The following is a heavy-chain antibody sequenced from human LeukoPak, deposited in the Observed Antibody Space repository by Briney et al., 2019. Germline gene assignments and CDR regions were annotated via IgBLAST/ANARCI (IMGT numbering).Heavy chain of an antibody. D-gene: IGHD6-19*01. J-gene: IGHJ4*02. Sequence: GRSLRLSCAASGFTFSSYGIHWVRQAPGKGLEWVAVISYDGSNKYYVDSVKGRFTISRDNSKNTLYLQMNSLRDEDTAVYYCAKDRGEQWLVTSFGYWGQGTLVTVSS. V-gene: IGHV3-30*18. CDR3: AKDRGEQWLVTSFGY. CDR2: ISYDGSNK. CDR1: GFTFSSYG.